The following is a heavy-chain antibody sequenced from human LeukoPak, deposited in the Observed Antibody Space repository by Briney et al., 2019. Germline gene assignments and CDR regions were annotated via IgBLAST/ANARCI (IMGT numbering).Heavy chain of an antibody. V-gene: IGHV4-4*07. CDR2: INISGNT. J-gene: IGHJ4*02. CDR3: TREATANSGGYYFDY. D-gene: IGHD6-25*01. CDR1: GGSIGSNY. Sequence: SETLSLTCTVSGGSIGSNYWSWVRQPAGKGLEWVGRINISGNTNYNPSLKSRVTMSVDTSKNQFSLRLNFVTAADTAVYYCTREATANSGGYYFDYWGQRTLVTVSS.